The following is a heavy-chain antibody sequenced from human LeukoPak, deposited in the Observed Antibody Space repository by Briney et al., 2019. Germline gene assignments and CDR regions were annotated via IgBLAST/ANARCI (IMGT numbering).Heavy chain of an antibody. D-gene: IGHD6-6*01. J-gene: IGHJ6*02. Sequence: SETLSLTCAVYGGSFSGYYWSWIRQPPGKGLEWIGEINHSGSTNYNPSLKSRVTISVDTSKNQFSLKLSSVTAADTAVYYCARHDVLSSSSLPYYYYYGMDVWGQGTTVTVSS. V-gene: IGHV4-34*01. CDR2: INHSGST. CDR3: ARHDVLSSSSLPYYYYYGMDV. CDR1: GGSFSGYY.